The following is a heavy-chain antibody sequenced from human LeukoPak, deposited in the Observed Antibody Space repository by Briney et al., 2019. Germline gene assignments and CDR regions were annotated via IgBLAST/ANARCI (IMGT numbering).Heavy chain of an antibody. J-gene: IGHJ2*01. CDR3: ARDRSMSGWYIDL. Sequence: PGRSLRLSCAASGFTFSSYGMHWVRQAPGKGLEWVAVIWYDGSNKYYPDSVQGRFTISRDNSKNTLYLQVNSPRAEDTAVYYCARDRSMSGWYIDLWGRGTLVTVSS. V-gene: IGHV3-33*01. D-gene: IGHD2/OR15-2a*01. CDR1: GFTFSSYG. CDR2: IWYDGSNK.